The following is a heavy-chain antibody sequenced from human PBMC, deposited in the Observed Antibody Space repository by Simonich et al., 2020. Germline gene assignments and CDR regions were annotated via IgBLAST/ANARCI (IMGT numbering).Heavy chain of an antibody. D-gene: IGHD6-6*01. CDR3: ARWAYSSSYFDY. CDR2: IYYSGNP. Sequence: QLQLQESGPGLVKPSETLSLTCTVSGGSISSSSYYWGWIRQPPGKGREWSGSIYYSGNPYYNPSLKSRVTRSVDTSKNQFSLKLSSVTAADTAVYYCARWAYSSSYFDYWGQGTLVTVSS. V-gene: IGHV4-39*01. J-gene: IGHJ4*02. CDR1: GGSISSSSYY.